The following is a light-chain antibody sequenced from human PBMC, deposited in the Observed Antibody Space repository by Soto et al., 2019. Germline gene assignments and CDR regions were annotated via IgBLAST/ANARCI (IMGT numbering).Light chain of an antibody. CDR1: SGSIASNH. CDR3: QSFDSNSVI. J-gene: IGLJ2*01. CDR2: KND. V-gene: IGLV6-57*04. Sequence: NFMLTQSHSVSESPGKTVTISCTRSSGSIASNHVQWYQQRPGSAPTTVIYKNDQRPSGVTDRFSGSIDSSSNSASLTISGLKTEDEADYYCQSFDSNSVIFGGGTKLTVL.